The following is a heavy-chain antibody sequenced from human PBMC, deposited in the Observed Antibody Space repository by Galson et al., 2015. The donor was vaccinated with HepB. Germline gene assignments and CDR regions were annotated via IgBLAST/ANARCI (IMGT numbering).Heavy chain of an antibody. V-gene: IGHV3-23*01. Sequence: SLRLSCAASGFTFSSYAMSWVRQAPGKGLEWVSAISGSGGSTYYADSVKGRFTISRDNSKNTLYLQMNSLRAEDTAVYYCAKDSYDSSGYPPSGPNWSDPWGQGTLVPVSS. D-gene: IGHD3-22*01. J-gene: IGHJ5*02. CDR3: AKDSYDSSGYPPSGPNWSDP. CDR1: GFTFSSYA. CDR2: ISGSGGST.